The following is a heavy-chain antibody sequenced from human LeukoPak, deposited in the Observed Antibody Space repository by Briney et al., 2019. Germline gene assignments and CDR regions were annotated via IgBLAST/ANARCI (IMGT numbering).Heavy chain of an antibody. CDR2: ISGSSSYI. V-gene: IGHV3-21*01. CDR1: GFTFSSYS. J-gene: IGHJ6*03. Sequence: GGSLRLSCAASGFTFSSYSMNWVRQAPGKGLGWVSSISGSSSYIYYADSVKGRFTISRDNAKNSLYLQMNSLRAEDTAVYYCARARGIYYYYYMDVWGKGTTVTVSS. CDR3: ARARGIYYYYYMDV.